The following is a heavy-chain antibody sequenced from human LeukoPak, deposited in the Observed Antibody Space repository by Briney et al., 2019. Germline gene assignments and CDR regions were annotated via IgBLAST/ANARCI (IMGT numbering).Heavy chain of an antibody. CDR2: INPNSGGT. J-gene: IGHJ4*02. V-gene: IGHV1-2*02. CDR3: ARDRSPAPGRSYGRGHFDY. Sequence: ASVKVSCKASGYTFTGYYMHWVRQAPGQGLEWMGWINPNSGGTNYAQKFQGRVTMTRDTSISTAYMELSRLRSDDTAVYYCARDRSPAPGRSYGRGHFDYRGQGTLVTVSS. CDR1: GYTFTGYY. D-gene: IGHD5-18*01.